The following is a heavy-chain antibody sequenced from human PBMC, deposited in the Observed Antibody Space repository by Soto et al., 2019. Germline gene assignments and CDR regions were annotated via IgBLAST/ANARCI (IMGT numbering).Heavy chain of an antibody. CDR3: ARDRGTIFGVVIEEGGGMDV. CDR1: GFTFSSYA. D-gene: IGHD3-3*01. CDR2: ISYDGSNK. V-gene: IGHV3-30-3*01. Sequence: PGGSLRLSCAASGFTFSSYAMHWVRQAPGKGLEWVAVISYDGSNKYYADSVKGRFTISRDNSKNTLYLQMNSLRAEDTAVYYCARDRGTIFGVVIEEGGGMDVWGQGTTVTVSS. J-gene: IGHJ6*02.